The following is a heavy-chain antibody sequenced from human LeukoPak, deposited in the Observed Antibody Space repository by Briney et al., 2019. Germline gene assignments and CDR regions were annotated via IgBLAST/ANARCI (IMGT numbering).Heavy chain of an antibody. Sequence: SVKVSCKASGGTFSSYAISWVRQAPGQGLEWMGRIIHIFGIANYAQKFQGRVTITADKSTSTAYMELSSLRSEDTAVYYCARIPDTGYYYGMDVWGQGTTVTVSS. CDR3: ARIPDTGYYYGMDV. CDR1: GGTFSSYA. D-gene: IGHD5-18*01. V-gene: IGHV1-69*04. CDR2: IIHIFGIA. J-gene: IGHJ6*02.